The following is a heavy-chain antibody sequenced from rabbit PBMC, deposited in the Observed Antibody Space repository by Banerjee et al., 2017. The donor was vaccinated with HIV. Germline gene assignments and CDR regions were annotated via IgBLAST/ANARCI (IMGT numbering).Heavy chain of an antibody. CDR3: ARDLAGVIGWNFNL. CDR2: IPVGSSGST. CDR1: GFTLSSYW. J-gene: IGHJ4*01. Sequence: LTLTCTASGFTLSSYWMCWVRQAPGKGLELIACIPVGSSGSTWYANWAKGRFTGSKTSSTTVTLQMTSLTAADTASYFCARDLAGVIGWNFNLWGPGTLVTVS. V-gene: IGHV1S45*01. D-gene: IGHD4-1*01.